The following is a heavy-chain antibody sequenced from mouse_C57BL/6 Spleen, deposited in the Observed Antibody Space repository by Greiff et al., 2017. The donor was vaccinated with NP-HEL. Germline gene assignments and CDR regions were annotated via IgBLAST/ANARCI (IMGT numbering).Heavy chain of an antibody. Sequence: EVQLVESGGDLVKPGGSLKLSCAASGFTFSSYGMSWVRQTPDKRLEWVATISSGGSYTYYLDSVKGRFTISRDNAKNTLYLQMSSLKSEDTAMYYCARRGANWYYFDYWGQGTTLTVSS. D-gene: IGHD4-1*01. V-gene: IGHV5-6*01. J-gene: IGHJ2*01. CDR1: GFTFSSYG. CDR3: ARRGANWYYFDY. CDR2: ISSGGSYT.